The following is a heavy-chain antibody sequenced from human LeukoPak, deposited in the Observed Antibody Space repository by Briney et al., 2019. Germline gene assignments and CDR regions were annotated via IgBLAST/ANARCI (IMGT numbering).Heavy chain of an antibody. Sequence: ASVKVSCKASGYTFTSYGISWVRQAPGQGLEWMGWISAYNGNTNYAQKLQGRVTMTTDTSTSTAYMELRSLRSDDTAVYYCARGEGIVVVTDSAFDYWGQGTLVTVSS. V-gene: IGHV1-18*01. CDR3: ARGEGIVVVTDSAFDY. J-gene: IGHJ4*02. CDR1: GYTFTSYG. CDR2: ISAYNGNT. D-gene: IGHD2-21*02.